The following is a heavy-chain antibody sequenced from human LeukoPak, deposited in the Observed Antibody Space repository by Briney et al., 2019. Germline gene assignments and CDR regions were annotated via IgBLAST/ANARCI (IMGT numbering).Heavy chain of an antibody. CDR2: ISAYHGQT. CDR1: GYTLTTYG. J-gene: IGHJ3*02. Sequence: ASVKVSCNASGYTLTTYGFSWVRQAPGQGPEWMGWISAYHGQTNYAQKFQARLTLTTDTSTKTAYMELRSLTSDDTAVYYCASKQQVLVAGHDAFDSWGQGRKVTVSS. V-gene: IGHV1-18*01. CDR3: ASKQQVLVAGHDAFDS. D-gene: IGHD2-8*02.